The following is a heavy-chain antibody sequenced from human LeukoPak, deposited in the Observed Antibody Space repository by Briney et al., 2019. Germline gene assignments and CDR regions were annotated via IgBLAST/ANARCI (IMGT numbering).Heavy chain of an antibody. J-gene: IGHJ5*02. CDR1: GFSFSTNG. CDR2: ISYDGNNK. CDR3: AKNPSGVDIAAAEP. Sequence: GRSLRLSCAASGFSFSTNGMHWVRQAPGRGLEWVAFISYDGNNKYYADSVKGRFTLSRDNSKNTLYLQMNSLRPEDTAVYYCAKNPSGVDIAAAEPWGQGTLVTVPS. D-gene: IGHD6-13*01. V-gene: IGHV3-30*18.